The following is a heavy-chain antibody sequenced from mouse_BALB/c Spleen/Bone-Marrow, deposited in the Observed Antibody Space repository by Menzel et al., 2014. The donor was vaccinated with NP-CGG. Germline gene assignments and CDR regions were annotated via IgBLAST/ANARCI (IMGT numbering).Heavy chain of an antibody. J-gene: IGHJ3*01. CDR1: GFDFSRYW. CDR2: INPDSSTI. V-gene: IGHV4-1*02. Sequence: EVNVVESGGGLVQPGGPLKLSCAASGFDFSRYWMTWVRQAPGKGLEWIGEINPDSSTINYTPSLKDKFIISRDNAKNTLYLQMSKVRSEDTALYYCAKNYYYGYVAYWGQGTLVTVSA. D-gene: IGHD1-2*01. CDR3: AKNYYYGYVAY.